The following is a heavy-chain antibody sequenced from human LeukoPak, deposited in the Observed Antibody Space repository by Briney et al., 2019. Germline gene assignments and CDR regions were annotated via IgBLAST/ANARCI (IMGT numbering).Heavy chain of an antibody. CDR2: INPNSGGT. J-gene: IGHJ4*02. CDR1: GYTFTGYY. Sequence: ASVKVSCKASGYTFTGYYMHWVRQAPGQGLEWMGWINPNSGGTNYAQKFQGRVTMTRDTSISTAYMELSRLRSDDAAVYYCARDLRSGSFPPTEFDYWGQGTLVTVSS. CDR3: ARDLRSGSFPPTEFDY. V-gene: IGHV1-2*02. D-gene: IGHD3-10*01.